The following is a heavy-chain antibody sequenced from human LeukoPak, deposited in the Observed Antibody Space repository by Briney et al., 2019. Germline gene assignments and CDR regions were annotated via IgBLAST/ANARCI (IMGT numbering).Heavy chain of an antibody. Sequence: SETLSLTCTASGGSISSSDYFWSWIRQPAGKGLEWIGRINSRGSTNYNPSLKSRVTLSVDTSKNQFSLKLTSVTVADAAVYYCARYRLGWFGPWGQGTLVTVPS. CDR3: ARYRLGWFGP. CDR1: GGSISSSDYF. D-gene: IGHD6-25*01. CDR2: INSRGST. J-gene: IGHJ5*02. V-gene: IGHV4-61*02.